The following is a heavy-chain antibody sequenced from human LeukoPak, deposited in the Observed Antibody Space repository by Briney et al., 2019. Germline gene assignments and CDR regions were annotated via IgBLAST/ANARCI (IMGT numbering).Heavy chain of an antibody. D-gene: IGHD3-10*01. Sequence: SETLSLTCTVSGGSISSSSYYWSWIRQPAGKGLEWIGRIYTSGSTNYNPSLKSRVTMSVDTSKNQFSLKLSSVTAADTAVYYCARLYGSGSQSDYWGQGTLVTVSS. CDR2: IYTSGST. CDR3: ARLYGSGSQSDY. J-gene: IGHJ4*02. V-gene: IGHV4-61*02. CDR1: GGSISSSSYY.